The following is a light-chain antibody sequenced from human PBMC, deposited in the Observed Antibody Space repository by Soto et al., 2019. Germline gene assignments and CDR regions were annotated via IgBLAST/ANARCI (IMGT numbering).Light chain of an antibody. V-gene: IGKV3-11*01. CDR3: QQRGNWPPIT. CDR1: QSVGSY. J-gene: IGKJ3*01. CDR2: DAS. Sequence: EIVLTQSPATLSLSPGERATLSCRASQSVGSYLAWYQQKPGQPPRLLIHDASTRAPGVPDRFSGGGSGTDFTLTISSLEPEDFAVYYCQQRGNWPPITFGPGTKLDVK.